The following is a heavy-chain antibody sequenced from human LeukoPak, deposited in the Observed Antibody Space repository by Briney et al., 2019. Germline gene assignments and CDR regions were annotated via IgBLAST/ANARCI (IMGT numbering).Heavy chain of an antibody. J-gene: IGHJ4*02. D-gene: IGHD3-10*01. CDR1: GFTFSSYA. CDR2: ISAGGGTT. Sequence: LGGSLRLSCAASGFTFSSYAMSWVRQAPGKGLEWVSHISAGGGTTFYADSVKGRFTISRDNSKNTLFLQMNSLRAEDTAVYYCAKAEGSGNQPFDYWGQGTLVTVSS. V-gene: IGHV3-23*01. CDR3: AKAEGSGNQPFDY.